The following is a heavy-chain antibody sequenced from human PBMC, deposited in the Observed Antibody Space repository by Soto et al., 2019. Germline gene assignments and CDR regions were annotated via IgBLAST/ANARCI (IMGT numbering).Heavy chain of an antibody. V-gene: IGHV1-3*01. J-gene: IGHJ4*02. CDR1: GYTFTSYA. D-gene: IGHD3-10*01. CDR2: INAGNGNT. CDR3: ARSRGYYGSGSYFWFDY. Sequence: ASVKVSCKASGYTFTSYAMHWVRQAPGQRLEWMGWINAGNGNTKYSQKFQGRVTITRDTSASTAYMELSSLRSEDTAVYYCARSRGYYGSGSYFWFDYWGQGTLVTVPQ.